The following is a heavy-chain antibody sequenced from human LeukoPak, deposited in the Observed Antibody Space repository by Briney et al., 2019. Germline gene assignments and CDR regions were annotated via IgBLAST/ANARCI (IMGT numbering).Heavy chain of an antibody. Sequence: PGGSLRLSCAASGFTFSSYAMHWVRQAPGKGLEWVAVISYDGSNKYYADSVKGRFTISRDNSKNTLYLQMNSLRAEDTAVYYCATSRFLEAFDIWGQGTMVTVSS. CDR1: GFTFSSYA. D-gene: IGHD3-3*01. V-gene: IGHV3-30-3*01. CDR3: ATSRFLEAFDI. CDR2: ISYDGSNK. J-gene: IGHJ3*02.